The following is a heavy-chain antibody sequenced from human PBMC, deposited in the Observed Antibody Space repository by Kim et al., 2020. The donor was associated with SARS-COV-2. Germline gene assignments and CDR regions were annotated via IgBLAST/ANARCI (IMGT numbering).Heavy chain of an antibody. D-gene: IGHD6-6*01. J-gene: IGHJ4*02. CDR3: ARVSSSSGTYYFDY. CDR1: GFTFSSYW. CDR2: IKQDGSEK. Sequence: GGSLRLSCAVSGFTFSSYWMSWVRQAPGKGLEWVANIKQDGSEKYYVDSVKGRFTISRDNAKNSLYLQMNSLRAEDTAVYYCARVSSSSGTYYFDYWGQGTLVTVSS. V-gene: IGHV3-7*03.